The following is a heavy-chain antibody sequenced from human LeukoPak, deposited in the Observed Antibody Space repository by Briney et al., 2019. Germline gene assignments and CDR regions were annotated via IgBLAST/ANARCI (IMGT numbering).Heavy chain of an antibody. CDR2: IHYSGST. J-gene: IGHJ6*03. CDR3: AGCGGDCYLYYYYYMDV. D-gene: IGHD2-21*02. Sequence: SETLSLTCAVYGGSFSGYYWGWIRQPPGKGLEWIGSIHYSGSTNYNPSLKSRVTISVDTSKNQFSLKLSSVTAADTAVYYCAGCGGDCYLYYYYYMDVWGKGTTVTISS. V-gene: IGHV4-34*01. CDR1: GGSFSGYY.